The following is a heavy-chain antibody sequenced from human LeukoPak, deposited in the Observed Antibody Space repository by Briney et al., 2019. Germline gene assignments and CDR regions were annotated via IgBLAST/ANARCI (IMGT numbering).Heavy chain of an antibody. J-gene: IGHJ4*02. V-gene: IGHV1-18*04. Sequence: ASVKVSCKASGYTFNGYYMHWVRQAPGQGLEWMGWISAYNGNTNYAQKLQGRVTMTTDTSTSTAYMELRSLRSDDTAVYYCARGSGLLWFGELSDFDYWGQGTLVTVSS. CDR2: ISAYNGNT. D-gene: IGHD3-10*01. CDR3: ARGSGLLWFGELSDFDY. CDR1: GYTFNGYY.